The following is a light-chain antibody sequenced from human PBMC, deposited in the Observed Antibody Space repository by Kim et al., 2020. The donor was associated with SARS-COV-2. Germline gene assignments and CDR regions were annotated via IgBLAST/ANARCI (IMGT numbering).Light chain of an antibody. CDR2: RDS. CDR1: NLDEKY. CDR3: QAWDGSTAV. J-gene: IGLJ3*02. V-gene: IGLV3-1*01. Sequence: GYRGRSANITCCGDNLDEKYLHWSQQKPGQSPPLVVYRDSLRPSGIPERFSGSNSGNTDTLTISGTQAMDEADYYCQAWDGSTAVFGGGTQLTVL.